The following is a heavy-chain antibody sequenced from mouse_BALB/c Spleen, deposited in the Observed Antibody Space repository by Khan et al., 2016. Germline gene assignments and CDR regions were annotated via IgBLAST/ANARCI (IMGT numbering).Heavy chain of an antibody. J-gene: IGHJ2*01. CDR2: ISYSGST. Sequence: EVKLLESGPSLVKPSQTLSLTCSVTGDSITSGYWNWIRNFPGNTLEYMGYISYSGSTYYNPSLKSRISITRATSNNQYYLQLNSVTTYDTATYYNAEYGRNNVDNWGQGTTLTVSS. V-gene: IGHV3-8*02. CDR1: GDSITSGY. D-gene: IGHD1-1*02. CDR3: AEYGRNNVDN.